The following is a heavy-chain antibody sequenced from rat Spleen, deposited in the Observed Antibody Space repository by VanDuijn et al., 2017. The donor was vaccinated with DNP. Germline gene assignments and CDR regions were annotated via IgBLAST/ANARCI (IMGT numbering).Heavy chain of an antibody. D-gene: IGHD3-1*01. J-gene: IGHJ2*01. Sequence: EVQLQESGPGLVKPSQSLSLTCSVTGYSITSSYWAWIRKFPGNKMEWMGYISYSGSTAYNPSLKSRFSITRDTSKNQFFLQLNSVTTEDTATYYCARFGPDLDYWGQGVMVTVSS. CDR2: ISYSGST. V-gene: IGHV3-1*01. CDR3: ARFGPDLDY. CDR1: GYSITSSY.